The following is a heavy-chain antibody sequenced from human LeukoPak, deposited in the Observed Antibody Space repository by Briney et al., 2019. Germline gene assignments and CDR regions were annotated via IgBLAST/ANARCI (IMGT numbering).Heavy chain of an antibody. J-gene: IGHJ6*03. V-gene: IGHV4-34*01. CDR3: AGLGYCGGGSCYFPRYYYYYMDV. Sequence: PSETLSLTCAVYGGSFSGYYWSWIRQPPGKGLEWIGEINHSGSTNYNPSLKSRVTISVDTSKNQFSLKLSSVTAADTAVYYCAGLGYCGGGSCYFPRYYYYYMDVWGKGTTVTISS. D-gene: IGHD2-15*01. CDR2: INHSGST. CDR1: GGSFSGYY.